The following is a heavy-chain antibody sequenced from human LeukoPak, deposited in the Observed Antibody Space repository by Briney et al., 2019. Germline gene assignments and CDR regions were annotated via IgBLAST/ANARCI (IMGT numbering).Heavy chain of an antibody. Sequence: GGSLRLSCAASGFTVSSNFMGWVRLAPGKGLECVSVIYIDGKTFYAESVKGRFTISRDNSKNTLYLQMNSLRPEDTAVYYCAREGRYDILTAYYPLNNWGQGARVTVSS. CDR1: GFTVSSNF. CDR2: IYIDGKT. V-gene: IGHV3-66*02. J-gene: IGHJ4*02. CDR3: AREGRYDILTAYYPLNN. D-gene: IGHD3-9*01.